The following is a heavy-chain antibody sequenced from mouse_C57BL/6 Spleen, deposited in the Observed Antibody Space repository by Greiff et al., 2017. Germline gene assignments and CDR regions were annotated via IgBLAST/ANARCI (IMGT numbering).Heavy chain of an antibody. J-gene: IGHJ1*03. CDR2: IYWDDDK. CDR1: GFSLSTSGMG. Sequence: QVTLKECGPGILQSSQTLSLTCSFSGFSLSTSGMGVSWIRQPSGKGLEWLAHIYWDDDKRYNPSLKSRLTISKDTSRNQVFLKITSVDTADTATYDCARTDGYFDVWGTGTTVTVSS. CDR3: ARTDGYFDV. V-gene: IGHV8-12*01.